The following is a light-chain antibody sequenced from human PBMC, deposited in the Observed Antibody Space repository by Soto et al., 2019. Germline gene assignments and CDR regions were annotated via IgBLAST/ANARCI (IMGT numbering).Light chain of an antibody. CDR1: QSVGSN. CDR2: GAS. V-gene: IGKV3-15*01. CDR3: QQYNNWPPDRT. J-gene: IGKJ1*01. Sequence: EIVMTQSPATLSVSPGERATLSCRASQSVGSNLAWYQQKPGQAHRLLIYGASTRATAIPARFSGSGSGTEFTLTISSLQSEDFAIYFWQQYNNWPPDRTFGQGTKVEIK.